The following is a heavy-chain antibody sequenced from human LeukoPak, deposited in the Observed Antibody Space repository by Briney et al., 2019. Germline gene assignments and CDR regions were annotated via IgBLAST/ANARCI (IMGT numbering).Heavy chain of an antibody. Sequence: SVKVSCKASGGTFSSYAISWVRQAPGQGLEWMGRIIPIFGTANYAQKFQGRVTITTDESTSTAYMELSSLRSEDTAVYYCARDPYSSGPMDVWGKGATVTVSS. CDR3: ARDPYSSGPMDV. D-gene: IGHD6-19*01. CDR2: IIPIFGTA. V-gene: IGHV1-69*05. CDR1: GGTFSSYA. J-gene: IGHJ6*03.